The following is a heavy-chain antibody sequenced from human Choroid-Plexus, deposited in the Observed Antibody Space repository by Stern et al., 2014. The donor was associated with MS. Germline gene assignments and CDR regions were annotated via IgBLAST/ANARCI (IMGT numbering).Heavy chain of an antibody. V-gene: IGHV1-2*02. Sequence: VQLVESGTEVKKPGTSVKVSCRTSGYSFTAYYLHWVRQAPGQGLEWMGWINPSSGDTNLAQKFQGRTPMTRDTSITTAYLVLSRLSLDDTAVYYCAKSTTITPLDYWGQGSLIIVSS. CDR2: INPSSGDT. CDR1: GYSFTAYY. CDR3: AKSTTITPLDY. J-gene: IGHJ4*02. D-gene: IGHD4-17*01.